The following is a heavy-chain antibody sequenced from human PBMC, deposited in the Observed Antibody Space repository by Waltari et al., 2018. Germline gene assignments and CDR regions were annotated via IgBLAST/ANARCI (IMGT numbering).Heavy chain of an antibody. CDR2: IYYSGST. CDR3: ARVLRPLLWFGEFVD. J-gene: IGHJ4*02. CDR1: GGSISSHY. V-gene: IGHV4-59*11. D-gene: IGHD3-10*01. Sequence: QVQLQESGPGLVKPSETLSLTCTVSGGSISSHYWSWVRPPPGKGLEWIGYIYYSGSTNYNPSLKSRVTISVDTSKNSLYLQMNSLRAEDTAVYYCARVLRPLLWFGEFVDWGQGTLVTVSS.